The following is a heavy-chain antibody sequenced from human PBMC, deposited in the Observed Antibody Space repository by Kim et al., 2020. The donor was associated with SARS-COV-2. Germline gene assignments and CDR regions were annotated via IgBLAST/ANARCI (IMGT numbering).Heavy chain of an antibody. V-gene: IGHV5-10-1*01. Sequence: GESLQISCKGSGYSFTSYWISWVRQMPGKGLEWMGRIDPSDSYTNYSPSFQGHVTISADESISTAYLQWSSLKASDTAMYYCARFVDQSYGMDVWGQGTTVTVSS. J-gene: IGHJ6*02. CDR2: IDPSDSYT. CDR1: GYSFTSYW. D-gene: IGHD3-10*01. CDR3: ARFVDQSYGMDV.